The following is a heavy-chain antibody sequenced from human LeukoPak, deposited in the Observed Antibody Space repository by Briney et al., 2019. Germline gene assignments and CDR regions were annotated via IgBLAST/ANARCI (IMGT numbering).Heavy chain of an antibody. D-gene: IGHD1-1*01. J-gene: IGHJ4*02. V-gene: IGHV3-30*02. CDR2: IRYDGSNK. Sequence: PGGSLRLSCAASGLTFSSYGMHWVRQAPGKGLEWVAFIRYDGSNKYYADSVKGRFTISRDNSKNTLYLQMNSLRAEDTAVYYCARIQLYHSDFDYWGQGTLVTVSS. CDR3: ARIQLYHSDFDY. CDR1: GLTFSSYG.